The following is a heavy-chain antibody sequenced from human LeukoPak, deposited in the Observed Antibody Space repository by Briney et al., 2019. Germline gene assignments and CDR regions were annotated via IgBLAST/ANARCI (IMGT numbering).Heavy chain of an antibody. Sequence: GGSLRLSCTASGFTFGDYAMSWFRQAPGKGLEWVGFIRGNTYGGTTDYAASVRGRFTISRDDSKSIAYLQMNSLRAEDTAVYYCARDTCSGGSCYYDYWGQGTLVTVSS. D-gene: IGHD2-15*01. CDR1: GFTFGDYA. J-gene: IGHJ4*02. CDR2: IRGNTYGGTT. CDR3: ARDTCSGGSCYYDY. V-gene: IGHV3-49*03.